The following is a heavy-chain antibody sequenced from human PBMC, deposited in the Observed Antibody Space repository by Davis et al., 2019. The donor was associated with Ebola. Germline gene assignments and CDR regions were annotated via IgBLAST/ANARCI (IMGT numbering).Heavy chain of an antibody. V-gene: IGHV5-51*01. CDR1: GYSFSNYW. Sequence: KVSCKGSGYSFSNYWVGWVRQMPGKGLEWMGIIYPGDSDTRYSPSFQGQVTISADKSISTAYLQWSSLKASDTAMYYCARIRGGNSGSFDYWGQGTLVTVSS. CDR2: IYPGDSDT. J-gene: IGHJ4*02. CDR3: ARIRGGNSGSFDY. D-gene: IGHD4-23*01.